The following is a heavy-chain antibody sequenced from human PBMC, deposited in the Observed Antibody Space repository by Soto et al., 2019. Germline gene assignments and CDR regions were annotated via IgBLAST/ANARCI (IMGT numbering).Heavy chain of an antibody. D-gene: IGHD5-12*01. J-gene: IGHJ4*02. V-gene: IGHV4-34*01. CDR2: VKDGGHT. CDR3: ARGQEGVVATH. Sequence: QVQLQQWGAGLLKPSETLSLKCAVTGGSLSGYYWSWIRQPPGKGLEWIGEVKDGGHTNYSPSLRGRVTISSDTHNNQFSLRLNSVTAADTGVYYCARGQEGVVATHWDQGSLVTVSS. CDR1: GGSLSGYY.